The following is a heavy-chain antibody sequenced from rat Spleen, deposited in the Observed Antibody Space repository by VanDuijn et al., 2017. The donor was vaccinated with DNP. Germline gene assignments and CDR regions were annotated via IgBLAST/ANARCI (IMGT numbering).Heavy chain of an antibody. CDR1: RFTFSNYD. D-gene: IGHD1-10*01. CDR2: ISPSGGSS. CDR3: ARHSYNNFGSFDC. V-gene: IGHV5-25*01. J-gene: IGHJ2*01. Sequence: EVQLVESGGGLVQPGRSLKLSCAASRFTFSNYDMAWVRQAPTKGLEWVASISPSGGSSYYRDSVKGRFTVSRDKAKSSLYLQMDSLRSEDTATYYCARHSYNNFGSFDCWGQGVMVTVSS.